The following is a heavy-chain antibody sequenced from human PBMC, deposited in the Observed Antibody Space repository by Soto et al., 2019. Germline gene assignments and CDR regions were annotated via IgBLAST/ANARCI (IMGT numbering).Heavy chain of an antibody. J-gene: IGHJ4*02. CDR3: AHRVEGYFSGWSQVCFDY. CDR2: IYWDDDK. D-gene: IGHD2-15*01. V-gene: IGHV2-5*02. Sequence: QITLKESGPTLVKPTQTLTLTCTSSGFSLSSGVGVGWIRQSPGKDLEWLAVIYWDDDKRYSPSLQSRVTISKDTAKNQVVLTMSNMDPVDTATYYCAHRVEGYFSGWSQVCFDYWGQGALVTVSS. CDR1: GFSLSSGVG.